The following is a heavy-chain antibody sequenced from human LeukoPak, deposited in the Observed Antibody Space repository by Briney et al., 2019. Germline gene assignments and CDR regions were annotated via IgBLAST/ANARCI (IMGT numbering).Heavy chain of an antibody. CDR2: IYSDDRT. Sequence: PGGSLRLSCAASGFIISNNYMSWVRQAPGEGLEWVSVIYSDDRTFYADSVKGRFTISRDSSKNILYIQMNSLRAEDTAVYYCARLIYGPFDSWGQGTLVTVSS. D-gene: IGHD3/OR15-3a*01. CDR1: GFIISNNY. V-gene: IGHV3-66*01. J-gene: IGHJ4*02. CDR3: ARLIYGPFDS.